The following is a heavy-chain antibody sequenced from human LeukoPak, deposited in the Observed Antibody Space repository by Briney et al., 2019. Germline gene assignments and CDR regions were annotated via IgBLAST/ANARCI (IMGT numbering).Heavy chain of an antibody. Sequence: GRSLRLSCAASGFTFSSYAMHWVRQAPGKGLEWVAVISYDGSNKYYADSVKGRFTISRDNSKNTLYLQMNSLRAEDTAVYYCARVLPTYYYGMDVWGQGATVTVSS. V-gene: IGHV3-30-3*01. J-gene: IGHJ6*02. CDR3: ARVLPTYYYGMDV. D-gene: IGHD2/OR15-2a*01. CDR2: ISYDGSNK. CDR1: GFTFSSYA.